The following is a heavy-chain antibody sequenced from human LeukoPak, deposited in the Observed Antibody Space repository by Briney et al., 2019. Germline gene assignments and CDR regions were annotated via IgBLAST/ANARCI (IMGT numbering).Heavy chain of an antibody. D-gene: IGHD3-10*01. J-gene: IGHJ3*01. CDR2: IKVEGSER. CDR1: GFTFSNYW. CDR3: VRTVRGIVMPPNSFDV. V-gene: IGHV3-7*01. Sequence: GTSLRLSCAASGFTFSNYWMSWVRQAPGKGLEWVANIKVEGSERYYVDSGRGRFTISRDNAENSLYLQLDSLRAEDTPVYSGVRTVRGIVMPPNSFDVWGQGTMVTVSS.